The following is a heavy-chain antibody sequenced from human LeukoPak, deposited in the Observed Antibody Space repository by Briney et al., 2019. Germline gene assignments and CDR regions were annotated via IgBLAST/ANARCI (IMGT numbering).Heavy chain of an antibody. CDR1: GGSISSSSYY. D-gene: IGHD3-22*01. J-gene: IGHJ4*02. CDR3: ARGPGMIDY. CDR2: IYYSGST. V-gene: IGHV4-39*07. Sequence: DPSETLSLTCTVSGGSISSSSYYWGWIRQPPGKGLEWIGSIYYSGSTYYNPSLKSRVTISVDTSKNQFSLKLSSVTAADTAVYYCARGPGMIDYWGQGTLVTVSS.